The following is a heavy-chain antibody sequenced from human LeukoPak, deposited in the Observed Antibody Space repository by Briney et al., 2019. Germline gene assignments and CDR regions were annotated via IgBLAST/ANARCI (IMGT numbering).Heavy chain of an antibody. CDR2: IKQDGSEK. CDR3: ARDHNTRELLSDTRWFDP. CDR1: GFTFSSYW. V-gene: IGHV3-7*01. Sequence: GGSLRLSCAASGFTFSSYWMGWVRQAPGKGLEWVANIKQDGSEKYYVDSVKGRFTVSRDNAKNSLYLQMNSLRAEDTAVYYCARDHNTRELLSDTRWFDPWGQGTLVTVSS. J-gene: IGHJ5*02. D-gene: IGHD1-26*01.